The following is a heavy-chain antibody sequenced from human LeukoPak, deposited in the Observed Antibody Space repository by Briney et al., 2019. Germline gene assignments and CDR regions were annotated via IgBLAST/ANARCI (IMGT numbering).Heavy chain of an antibody. Sequence: GGSLRLSCAASGFIFSSYGMHWVRQVPGKGLEWVTFIRFDGSNEYYVDSAKGRFTISRDNSKNTLYLQMNSLRAEDTAVYYCAKDGRLGDLSSNGYFDYWGQGTLVTVSS. D-gene: IGHD3-16*02. CDR1: GFIFSSYG. CDR2: IRFDGSNE. CDR3: AKDGRLGDLSSNGYFDY. V-gene: IGHV3-30*02. J-gene: IGHJ4*02.